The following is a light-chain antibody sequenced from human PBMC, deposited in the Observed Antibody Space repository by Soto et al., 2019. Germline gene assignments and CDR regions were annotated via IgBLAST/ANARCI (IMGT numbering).Light chain of an antibody. CDR1: SSDVGGYNY. J-gene: IGLJ1*01. CDR2: DVS. V-gene: IGLV2-14*01. Sequence: QSALTQPASVSGSPGQSITISCTGTSSDVGGYNYVSWYQQHPGKAPKLMIYDVSNRPSGVSNRCFGSKSGNTASLFISGLQAEDEADYYFSSYTSSSTPYHVFATGTKVTFL. CDR3: SSYTSSSTPYHV.